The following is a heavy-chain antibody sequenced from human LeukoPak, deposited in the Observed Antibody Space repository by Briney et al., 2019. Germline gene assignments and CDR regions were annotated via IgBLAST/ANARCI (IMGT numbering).Heavy chain of an antibody. Sequence: ASVKVSCKASGYTFTSYYMHWVRQAPGQGLEWMGIINPSGGSTSYAQKFQGRVTMTRDTSTSTVYMELSSLRSEDTAVYYCARVYYYDSSGYYPSYYYFDYWGQGTLVTVSS. CDR3: ARVYYYDSSGYYPSYYYFDY. CDR1: GYTFTSYY. J-gene: IGHJ4*02. D-gene: IGHD3-22*01. V-gene: IGHV1-46*01. CDR2: INPSGGST.